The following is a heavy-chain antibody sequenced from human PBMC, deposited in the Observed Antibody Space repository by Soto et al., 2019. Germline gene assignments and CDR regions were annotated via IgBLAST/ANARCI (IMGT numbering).Heavy chain of an antibody. CDR3: ARGTTFSGYCSSTSCPRLYYMDV. V-gene: IGHV4-34*01. CDR2: INHSGST. Sequence: PGKGLEWIGEINHSGSTNYNPSLKSRVTISVDTSKNQFSLKLSSVTAADTAVYYCARGTTFSGYCSSTSCPRLYYMDVWGKGTTVTVSS. J-gene: IGHJ6*03. D-gene: IGHD2-2*01.